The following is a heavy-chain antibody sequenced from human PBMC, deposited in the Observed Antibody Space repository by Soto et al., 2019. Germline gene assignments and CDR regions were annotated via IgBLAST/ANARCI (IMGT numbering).Heavy chain of an antibody. CDR2: ISGSGGST. D-gene: IGHD3-3*01. CDR3: AKFATVFGVPYYFDY. J-gene: IGHJ4*02. Sequence: GGSLRLSCAASGFTFSSYAMSWVRQAPGKGLEWVSAISGSGGSTYYADSVKGRFTISRENSKNTLYLQMNSLRAEDTAVYYCAKFATVFGVPYYFDYWGQGTLVTVSS. V-gene: IGHV3-23*01. CDR1: GFTFSSYA.